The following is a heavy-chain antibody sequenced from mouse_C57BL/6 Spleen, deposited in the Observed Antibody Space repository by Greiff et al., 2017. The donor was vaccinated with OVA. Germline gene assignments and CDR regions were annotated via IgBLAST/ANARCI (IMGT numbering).Heavy chain of an antibody. J-gene: IGHJ1*03. D-gene: IGHD2-12*01. CDR2: IRSKSNNYAT. V-gene: IGHV10-1*01. CDR3: VRPLYYSGYFDV. Sequence: EVQRVESGGGLVQPKGSLKLSCAASGFSFNTYAMNWVRQAPGKGLEWVARIRSKSNNYATYYADSVKDRFTISRDDSESMLYLQMNNLKTEDTAMYYCVRPLYYSGYFDVWGTGTTVTVSS. CDR1: GFSFNTYA.